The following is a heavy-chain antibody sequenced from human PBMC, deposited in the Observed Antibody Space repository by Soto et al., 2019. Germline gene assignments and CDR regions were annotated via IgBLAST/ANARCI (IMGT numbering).Heavy chain of an antibody. Sequence: PGGSLRLSCAASGFTFSSYGMHWVRQAPGKGLEWVAVISYDGSNKYYADSVKGRFTISRDNSKNTLYLQMNSLRAEDTAVYYCAKDLDTAMGPPYYYYGMDVWGQGTTVTVSS. V-gene: IGHV3-30*18. CDR2: ISYDGSNK. CDR3: AKDLDTAMGPPYYYYGMDV. CDR1: GFTFSSYG. D-gene: IGHD5-18*01. J-gene: IGHJ6*02.